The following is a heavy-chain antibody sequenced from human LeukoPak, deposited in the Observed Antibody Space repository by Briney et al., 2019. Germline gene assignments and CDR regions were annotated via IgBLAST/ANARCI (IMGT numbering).Heavy chain of an antibody. V-gene: IGHV3-11*06. J-gene: IGHJ4*02. CDR1: GFIFSDYY. D-gene: IGHD3-22*01. Sequence: PGGSLRLPCAASGFIFSDYYMSWMRQAPGKGLEWVSYISGSSSNTNYADSVKGRFTISRDNAKTSLYLQMNSLRAEDTAVYYCARARNYDSSGYSDYWGQGTLVTVSS. CDR2: ISGSSSNT. CDR3: ARARNYDSSGYSDY.